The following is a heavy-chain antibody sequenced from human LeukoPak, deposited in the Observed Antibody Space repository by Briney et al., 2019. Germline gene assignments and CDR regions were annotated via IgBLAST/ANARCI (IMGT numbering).Heavy chain of an antibody. CDR1: GGSISSSSYY. D-gene: IGHD3-22*01. CDR2: IYYSGST. CDR3: ARHYLVDDSSGYYPYYFDY. J-gene: IGHJ4*02. V-gene: IGHV4-39*01. Sequence: SETLSLTCTVSGGSISSSSYYWGWIRQPPGKGLEWIGSIYYSGSTYYNPSLKSRVTISVDTSKNQFSLKLSSVTAADTAVYYCARHYLVDDSSGYYPYYFDYWGQGTLVTVSS.